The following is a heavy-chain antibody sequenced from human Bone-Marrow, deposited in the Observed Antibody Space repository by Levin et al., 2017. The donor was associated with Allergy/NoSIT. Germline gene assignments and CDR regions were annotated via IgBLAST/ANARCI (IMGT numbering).Heavy chain of an antibody. D-gene: IGHD3-3*01. Sequence: LSLTCAASGFTFSSYGMHWVRQAPGKGLEWVAVIWYDGSNKYYADSVKGRFTISRDNSKNTLYLQMNSLRAEDTAVYYCARDSSGESDYWGQGTLVTVSS. CDR3: ARDSSGESDY. J-gene: IGHJ4*02. V-gene: IGHV3-33*01. CDR2: IWYDGSNK. CDR1: GFTFSSYG.